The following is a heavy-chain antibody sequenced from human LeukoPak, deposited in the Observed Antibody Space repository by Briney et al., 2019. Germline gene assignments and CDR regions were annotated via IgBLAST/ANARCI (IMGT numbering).Heavy chain of an antibody. D-gene: IGHD5-18*01. CDR3: ARGDSYGYSFDY. Sequence: GGSLRLSGAASGFTFSSYSMNWVRQAPGKGLEWVSSISSSSSYIYYADSVKGRFTISRDNAKNSLYLQMNSLRAEDTAVYYCARGDSYGYSFDYWGQGTLVTVSS. CDR1: GFTFSSYS. J-gene: IGHJ4*02. V-gene: IGHV3-21*01. CDR2: ISSSSSYI.